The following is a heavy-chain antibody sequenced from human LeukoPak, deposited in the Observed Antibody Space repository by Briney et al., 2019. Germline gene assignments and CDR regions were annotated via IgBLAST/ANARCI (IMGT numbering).Heavy chain of an antibody. CDR2: ISSSSSTI. CDR3: ARSDGYNYYWYFDL. CDR1: GFTFSSYS. D-gene: IGHD5-24*01. Sequence: PGGSLRLSCAASGFTFSSYSMNWVRQAPGKGLEWVSYISSSSSTIYYADSVKGRFTISRDNAKNSLYLQMNSLRAEDTAVYYCARSDGYNYYWYFDLWGRGTLVTVSS. J-gene: IGHJ2*01. V-gene: IGHV3-48*01.